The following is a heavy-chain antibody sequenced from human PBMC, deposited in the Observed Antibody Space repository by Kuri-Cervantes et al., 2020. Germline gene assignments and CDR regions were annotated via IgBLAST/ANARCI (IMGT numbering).Heavy chain of an antibody. CDR3: ARELTAMVTSGAFDI. J-gene: IGHJ3*02. Sequence: GGSLRLSCAASGLTFSTYAMHWVRQAPGKGLEWVTVISYDGNNRYYADSVKGRFTISRDNSKNTLYLQMNSLRAGDTAVYYCARELTAMVTSGAFDIWGQGTMVTVSS. CDR2: ISYDGNNR. D-gene: IGHD5-18*01. CDR1: GLTFSTYA. V-gene: IGHV3-30*01.